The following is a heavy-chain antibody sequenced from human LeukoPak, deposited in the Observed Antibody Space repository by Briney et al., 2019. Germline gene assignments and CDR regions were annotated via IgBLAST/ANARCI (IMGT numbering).Heavy chain of an antibody. D-gene: IGHD3-10*01. J-gene: IGHJ4*02. CDR3: ARDRAGQLDY. CDR2: ISAGNGDT. Sequence: GAPVKVSCKASGYTFTNFPTYWVRQAPGQRLEWMGWISAGNGDTKYSQKFQGRVTITRDTSASTAFMELSSLRSEDTAVYYCARDRAGQLDYWGQGTLVTVSS. CDR1: GYTFTNFP. V-gene: IGHV1-3*01.